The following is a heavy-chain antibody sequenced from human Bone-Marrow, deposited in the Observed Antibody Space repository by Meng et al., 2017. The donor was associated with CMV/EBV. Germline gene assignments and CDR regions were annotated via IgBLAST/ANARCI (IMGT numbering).Heavy chain of an antibody. J-gene: IGHJ6*02. CDR3: AKDGYSSSTYYYYGMDV. D-gene: IGHD6-6*01. CDR2: ISYDGSNK. CDR1: GFTFSSYA. Sequence: GESLKISCAASGFTFSSYAMHWVRQAPGKGLEWVAVISYDGSNKYYADSVKGRFTISRDNSKNTLYLQMNSLRAEDTAVYYCAKDGYSSSTYYYYGMDVWGQGTTVTVSS. V-gene: IGHV3-30*04.